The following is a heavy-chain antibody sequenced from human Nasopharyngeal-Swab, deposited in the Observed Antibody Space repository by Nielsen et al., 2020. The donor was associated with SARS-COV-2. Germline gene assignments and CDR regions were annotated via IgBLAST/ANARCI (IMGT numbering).Heavy chain of an antibody. CDR2: ISSSSSYI. J-gene: IGHJ4*02. D-gene: IGHD3-3*01. Sequence: GGSLRLSCAASGSTCSSYSMNWVRQAPGKGLEWVSSISSSSSYIYYADSVKGRFTISRDNAKNSLYLQMNSLRAEDTAVYYCARSGELRFLEWLNTRPDYWGQGTLVTVSS. CDR3: ARSGELRFLEWLNTRPDY. CDR1: GSTCSSYS. V-gene: IGHV3-21*01.